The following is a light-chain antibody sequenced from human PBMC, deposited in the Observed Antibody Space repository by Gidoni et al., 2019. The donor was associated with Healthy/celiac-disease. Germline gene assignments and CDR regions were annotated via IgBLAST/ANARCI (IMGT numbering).Light chain of an antibody. Sequence: IQMPQSPSSLSASVGDRVTITCRASQSISSYLNWYQQKPGKAPKLLIYAASSLQSGVPSRFSGSGSGTDFTLTISSLQPEDFATYYWQQSYSTPLTFGGGTKVEIK. V-gene: IGKV1-39*01. J-gene: IGKJ4*01. CDR1: QSISSY. CDR3: QQSYSTPLT. CDR2: AAS.